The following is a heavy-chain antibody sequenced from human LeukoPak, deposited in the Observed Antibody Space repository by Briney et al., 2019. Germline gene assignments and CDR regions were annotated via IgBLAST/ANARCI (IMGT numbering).Heavy chain of an antibody. CDR1: GGSISSSSYY. CDR2: IYYSGST. J-gene: IGHJ6*03. V-gene: IGHV4-61*03. Sequence: TASETLSLTCTVSGGSISSSSYYWGWIRQPPGKGLEWIGYIYYSGSTNYNPSLKSRVTISVDTSTNHFALKLSSVTAADTAVYYCARGGDYYYYMDVWGKGTTVTVSS. CDR3: ARGGDYYYYMDV.